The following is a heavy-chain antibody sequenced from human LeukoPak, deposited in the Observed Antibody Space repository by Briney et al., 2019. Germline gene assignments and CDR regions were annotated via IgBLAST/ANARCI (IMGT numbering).Heavy chain of an antibody. J-gene: IGHJ4*02. CDR1: GFTFSSYS. CDR2: IKQDGSEK. Sequence: GGSLRLSCAASGFTFSSYSMNWVRQAPGKGLEWVANIKQDGSEKYYVDSVKGRFTISRDNAKNSLYLQMNSLRAEDTAVYYCATEHFDFWGQGTLVTVSS. V-gene: IGHV3-7*01. CDR3: ATEHFDF.